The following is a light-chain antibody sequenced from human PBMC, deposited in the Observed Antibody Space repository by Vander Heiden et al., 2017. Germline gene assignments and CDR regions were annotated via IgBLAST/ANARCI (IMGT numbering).Light chain of an antibody. CDR2: WAS. CDR3: QHNNSTPLT. V-gene: IGKV4-1*01. Sequence: DIVMTQSLDSLAVSLCERATINCKSSQSVLYSSNNKNYLGWYQQQPRQPPKLIICWASTREARVPDRCSSGGSRTDFTLTISSLQAEDVAVYYRQHNNSTPLTFGRGTKVEIK. J-gene: IGKJ4*01. CDR1: QSVLYSSNNKNY.